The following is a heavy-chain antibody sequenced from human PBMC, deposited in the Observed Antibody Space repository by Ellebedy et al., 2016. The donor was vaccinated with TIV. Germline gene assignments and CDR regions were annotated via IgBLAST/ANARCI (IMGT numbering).Heavy chain of an antibody. CDR2: ISYDGSHR. CDR1: GFSFSSYA. J-gene: IGHJ4*02. Sequence: GESLKISCSASGFSFSSYAMHWVRQAPGKGLEWVAIISYDGSHRYYADSVNGRFTISRDISKNTLYLQMNSLRAEETAVYYCAREHMTSTGSPRDYWGQGTLVTVSS. V-gene: IGHV3-30-3*01. D-gene: IGHD1-1*01. CDR3: AREHMTSTGSPRDY.